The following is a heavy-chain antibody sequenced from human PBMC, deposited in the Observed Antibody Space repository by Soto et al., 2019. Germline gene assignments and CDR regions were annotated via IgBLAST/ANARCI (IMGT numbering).Heavy chain of an antibody. CDR2: VTANGGST. D-gene: IGHD2-21*02. CDR3: ASLGVGDWANYYYYYGMDV. V-gene: IGHV3-23*01. CDR1: GFTFSVYA. Sequence: EVQLLESGGGFVQPGGSLRLSCAATGFTFSVYAMTWVRQAPGKGLEWVSAVTANGGSTYSADSVKGRFTISRDNSKNTLFLQMNSLRAEDTAVYYCASLGVGDWANYYYYYGMDVWGQGTLVTVSS. J-gene: IGHJ6*02.